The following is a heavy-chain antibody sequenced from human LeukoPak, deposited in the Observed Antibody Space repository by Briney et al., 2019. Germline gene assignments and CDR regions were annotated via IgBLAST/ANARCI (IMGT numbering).Heavy chain of an antibody. CDR1: GGTFSSYA. J-gene: IGHJ4*02. Sequence: ASMKVSCKASGGTFSSYAISWVRQAPGQGLEWMGGIIPIFGTANYAQKFQGRVTITADESTSTAYMELSSLRSEDTAVYYCARRRYYCSGGSCYEDYWGQGTLVTVSS. CDR3: ARRRYYCSGGSCYEDY. V-gene: IGHV1-69*13. CDR2: IIPIFGTA. D-gene: IGHD2-15*01.